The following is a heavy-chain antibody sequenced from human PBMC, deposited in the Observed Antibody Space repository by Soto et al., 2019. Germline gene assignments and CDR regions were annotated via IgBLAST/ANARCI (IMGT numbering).Heavy chain of an antibody. D-gene: IGHD1-20*01. J-gene: IGHJ4*02. CDR3: ASSQKGYNWNYFDH. CDR2: VFYTGFT. CDR1: GGSVSGSYYY. Sequence: SETLSLTCAVSGGSVSGSYYYWGWLRQSPGRGPEWIGSVFYTGFTSYNPSLESRVSVSVGTSKNQFSLKVSAVTAADTAVYYCASSQKGYNWNYFDHWGQGALVTVSS. V-gene: IGHV4-39*01.